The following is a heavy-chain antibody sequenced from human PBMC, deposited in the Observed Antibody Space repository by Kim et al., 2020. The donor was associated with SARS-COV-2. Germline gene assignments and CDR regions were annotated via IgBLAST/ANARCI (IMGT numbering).Heavy chain of an antibody. D-gene: IGHD4-17*01. V-gene: IGHV4-39*01. CDR3: ARQSDYGDSFYFDY. J-gene: IGHJ4*02. Sequence: NPSLKSRVTVSVDTSKNQFSLKLSSVTAADTAVYYCARQSDYGDSFYFDYWGQGTLVTVSS.